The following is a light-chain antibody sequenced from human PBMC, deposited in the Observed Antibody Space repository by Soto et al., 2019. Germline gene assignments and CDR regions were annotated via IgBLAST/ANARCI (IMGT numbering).Light chain of an antibody. V-gene: IGKV3-20*01. CDR2: DTS. J-gene: IGKJ5*01. CDR3: QQYGTSEII. CDR1: QSVSSDY. Sequence: EIGLTQSPDTLSFSQGERATLSCRASQSVSSDYLVWYQQKPGQAPRLLIYDTSSRASGIPDRFSGSGSGTDFTLTISRLETEDFAVFYCQQYGTSEIIFGQRTRPEI.